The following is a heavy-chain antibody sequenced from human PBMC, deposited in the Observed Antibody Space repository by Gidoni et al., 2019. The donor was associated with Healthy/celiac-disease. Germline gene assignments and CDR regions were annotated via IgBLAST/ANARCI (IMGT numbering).Heavy chain of an antibody. D-gene: IGHD3-10*02. V-gene: IGHV3-33*01. J-gene: IGHJ4*02. CDR2: IWYDGSNK. CDR1: GFTFSSYG. Sequence: QVQLVASGGGVVQPGRSLRLSCAASGFTFSSYGMHWVRQAPGKGLEWVAVIWYDGSNKYYADSVKGRFTISRDNSKNTLYLQMNSLRAEDTAVYYCARDSRPYYYVSYYFDYWGQGTLVTVSS. CDR3: ARDSRPYYYVSYYFDY.